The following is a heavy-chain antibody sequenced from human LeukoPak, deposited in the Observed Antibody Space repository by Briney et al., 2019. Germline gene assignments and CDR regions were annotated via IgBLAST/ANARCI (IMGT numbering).Heavy chain of an antibody. J-gene: IGHJ4*02. CDR1: GGSISNYF. D-gene: IGHD6-19*01. CDR2: ITYSGST. V-gene: IGHV4-59*12. CDR3: ARGSYIAVAVTFDY. Sequence: SETLSLTCTVSGGSISNYFWSWIRQPPGKGLEWIGYITYSGSTDHNPSLKSRVTISVDTSKNQFSLKLSSVTAADTAVYYCARGSYIAVAVTFDYWGQGTLVTVSS.